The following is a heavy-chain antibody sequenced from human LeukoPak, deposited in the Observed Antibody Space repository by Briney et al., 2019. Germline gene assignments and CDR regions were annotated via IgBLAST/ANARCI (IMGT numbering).Heavy chain of an antibody. V-gene: IGHV3-48*04. J-gene: IGHJ6*02. CDR2: ISSSSSSTI. Sequence: GGSLRLSCAASGFTFSTYAMNWVRQAPGKGLEWVSYISSSSSSTINYADSVKGRFTISRDNAKNSLYLQMNSLRAEDTAVYYCARDYYDSSGYSYYYGMDVWGQGTTVTVSS. D-gene: IGHD3-22*01. CDR3: ARDYYDSSGYSYYYGMDV. CDR1: GFTFSTYA.